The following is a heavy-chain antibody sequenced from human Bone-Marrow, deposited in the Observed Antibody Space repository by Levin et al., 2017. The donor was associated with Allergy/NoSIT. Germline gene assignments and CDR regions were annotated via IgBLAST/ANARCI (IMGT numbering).Heavy chain of an antibody. Sequence: AGGSLRLSCAVSGFIFSEYEMNWVRQSPGKGLEWVAYISSSGSVIQYADSVRGRFTISRDNAESSLYLQMNSLRADDTAIYYCARDGEYMVYGYYGMDLWGQGTTVTVSS. CDR1: GFIFSEYE. J-gene: IGHJ6*02. CDR2: ISSSGSVI. CDR3: ARDGEYMVYGYYGMDL. D-gene: IGHD2-8*01. V-gene: IGHV3-48*03.